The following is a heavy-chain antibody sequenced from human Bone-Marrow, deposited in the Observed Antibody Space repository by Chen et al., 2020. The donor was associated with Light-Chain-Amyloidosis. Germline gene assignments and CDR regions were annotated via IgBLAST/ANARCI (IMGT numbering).Heavy chain of an antibody. CDR3: ARDEDCTVTGCPSGGDDGFDS. V-gene: IGHV3-21*01. CDR2: ISSRSIYI. CDR1: GFTFNHYS. J-gene: IGHJ3*01. Sequence: EVQLVESGGGLVKPGGSLRLSCAASGFTFNHYSMNWVRQAPGGGLEWVASISSRSIYIFYADSVRGRSTISRDNAKNSLYLQLNSLRAEDTAVYYCARDEDCTVTGCPSGGDDGFDSLGQGTMVTVSS. D-gene: IGHD2-8*02.